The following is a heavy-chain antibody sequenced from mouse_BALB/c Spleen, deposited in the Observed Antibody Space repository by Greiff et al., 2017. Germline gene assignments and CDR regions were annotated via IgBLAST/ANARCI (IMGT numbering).Heavy chain of an antibody. V-gene: IGHV5-6-5*01. D-gene: IGHD1-1*01. J-gene: IGHJ4*01. Sequence: EVHLVESGGGLVKPGGSLKLSCAASGFTFSSYAMSWVRQTPEKRLEWVASISSGGSTYYPDSVKGRFTISRDNARNILYLQMSSLRSEDTAMYYCARGHYYGSSDYYAMDYWGQGTSVTVSS. CDR1: GFTFSSYA. CDR2: ISSGGST. CDR3: ARGHYYGSSDYYAMDY.